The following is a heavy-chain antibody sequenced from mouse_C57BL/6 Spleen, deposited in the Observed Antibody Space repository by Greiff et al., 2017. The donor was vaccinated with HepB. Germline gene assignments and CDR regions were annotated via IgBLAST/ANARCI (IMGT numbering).Heavy chain of an antibody. CDR1: GFNIKDYY. J-gene: IGHJ1*03. D-gene: IGHD1-1*01. CDR2: IDPEDGET. Sequence: EVQLQQSGAELVKPGASVKLSCTASGFNIKDYYMHWVKQRTEQGLEWIGRIDPEDGETKYAPKFQGKATITADTSANTAYLQLSILTSEDTAVHYCAGGSSYDWYFDVWGTGTTVTVSS. V-gene: IGHV14-2*01. CDR3: AGGSSYDWYFDV.